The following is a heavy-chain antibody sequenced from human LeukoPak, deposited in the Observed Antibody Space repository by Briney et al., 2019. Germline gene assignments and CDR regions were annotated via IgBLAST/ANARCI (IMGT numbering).Heavy chain of an antibody. V-gene: IGHV4-39*07. CDR3: AGEIGSRGAFDI. CDR1: GGSISSSSYY. Sequence: PSETLSLTCTVSGGSISSSSYYWGWIRQPPGKGLGWIGSIYYSGSTYYNPSLKSRVTISVDTSKNQFSLKLSSVTAADTAVYYCAGEIGSRGAFDIWGQGTMVTVSS. D-gene: IGHD2-15*01. J-gene: IGHJ3*02. CDR2: IYYSGST.